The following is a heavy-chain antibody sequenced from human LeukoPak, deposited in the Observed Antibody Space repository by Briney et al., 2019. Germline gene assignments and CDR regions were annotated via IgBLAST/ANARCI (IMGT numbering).Heavy chain of an antibody. J-gene: IGHJ4*02. D-gene: IGHD2-2*01. Sequence: ASVKVSCKASGGTLSSYAISWVRQAPGQGLEWMGGIIPIFGTANYAQKFQGRVTITADESTSTAHMELSSLRSEDTAVYYCARDLRYCSSTSCYYYFDYWGQGTLVTVSS. CDR2: IIPIFGTA. CDR1: GGTLSSYA. CDR3: ARDLRYCSSTSCYYYFDY. V-gene: IGHV1-69*13.